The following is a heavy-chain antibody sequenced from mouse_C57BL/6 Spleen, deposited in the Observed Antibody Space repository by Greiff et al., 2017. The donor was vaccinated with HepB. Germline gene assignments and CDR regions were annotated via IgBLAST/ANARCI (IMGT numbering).Heavy chain of an antibody. CDR2: IRLKSDNYAT. V-gene: IGHV6-3*01. Sequence: EVMLVESGGGLVQPGGSMKLSCVASGFTFSNYWMNWVRQSPEKGLEWVAQIRLKSDNYATHYAESVKGRFTISRDDSKSSVYLQMNNLRAEDTGIYYCTRGDDYGVGYFDVWGTGTTVTVSS. CDR3: TRGDDYGVGYFDV. D-gene: IGHD2-4*01. J-gene: IGHJ1*03. CDR1: GFTFSNYW.